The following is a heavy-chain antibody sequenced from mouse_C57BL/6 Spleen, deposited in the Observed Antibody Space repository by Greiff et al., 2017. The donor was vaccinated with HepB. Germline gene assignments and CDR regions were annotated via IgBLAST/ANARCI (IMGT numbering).Heavy chain of an antibody. J-gene: IGHJ4*01. Sequence: EVQLQQSGPVLVKPGASVKMSCKASGYTFTDYYMNWVKQSHGKSLEWIGVINPYNGGTSYNQKFKGKATLTVDKSSSTAYMELNSLTSEDSAVYYFLVTTRGGAMDYWGQGTSVTVSS. D-gene: IGHD2-2*01. CDR2: INPYNGGT. V-gene: IGHV1-19*01. CDR3: LVTTRGGAMDY. CDR1: GYTFTDYY.